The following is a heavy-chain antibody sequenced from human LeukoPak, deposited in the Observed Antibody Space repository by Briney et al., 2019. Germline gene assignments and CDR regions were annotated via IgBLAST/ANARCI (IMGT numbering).Heavy chain of an antibody. CDR3: ARDGMVYAKGNYFDL. J-gene: IGHJ2*01. Sequence: PGGSLRLSCAASGFTFSSYAMSWVRQAPGKGLEWVSSISGSGGSTYYADSVKGRFTISRDNSKNTLYLQMNSLRPEDTAVYFCARDGMVYAKGNYFDLWGRGTLVTVSS. CDR1: GFTFSSYA. D-gene: IGHD2-8*01. V-gene: IGHV3-23*01. CDR2: ISGSGGST.